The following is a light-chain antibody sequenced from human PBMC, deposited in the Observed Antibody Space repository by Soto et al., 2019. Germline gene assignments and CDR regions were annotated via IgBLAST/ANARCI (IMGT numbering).Light chain of an antibody. CDR3: QVWDSNSEHPLV. CDR2: DDT. V-gene: IGLV3-21*02. CDR1: NIGSKS. Sequence: SYELTQPHSVSVAPGQTARITCGGNNIGSKSGHWYQQKTGQAPLLVVYDDTDRPSGIPERVSGSNSGNTATLTISRVEAGDEADDYCQVWDSNSEHPLVLAGGTKLTVL. J-gene: IGLJ3*02.